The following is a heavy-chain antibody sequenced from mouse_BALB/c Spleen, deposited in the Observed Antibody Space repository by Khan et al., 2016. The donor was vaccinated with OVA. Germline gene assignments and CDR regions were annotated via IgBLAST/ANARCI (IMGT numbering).Heavy chain of an antibody. J-gene: IGHJ3*01. CDR1: GYTFTTYW. Sequence: QVQLQQPGAELVKPGASVILSYKTSGYTFTTYWMHWVKQRPGQGLEWIGEINPSNGRTNYNEKFKTKATLTVDKSSSTAYIQISSLTSEDSAVYYCARLYYSWLADWGQGTLVSVSA. V-gene: IGHV1S81*02. CDR3: ARLYYSWLAD. D-gene: IGHD2-1*01. CDR2: INPSNGRT.